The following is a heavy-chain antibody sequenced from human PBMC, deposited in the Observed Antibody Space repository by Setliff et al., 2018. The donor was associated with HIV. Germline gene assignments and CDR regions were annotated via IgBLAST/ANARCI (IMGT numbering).Heavy chain of an antibody. Sequence: SETLSLTCNVSGGSISTYYWSWIRQPPGKGLEWLGYVSYSGRTNFNPSLESRLAMSVDMSKNQFSLKLVSVTAADTAVYYCVRPHSGRGGGAWFDPWGRGTLVTVSS. V-gene: IGHV4-59*08. D-gene: IGHD6-19*01. CDR1: GGSISTYY. CDR2: VSYSGRT. CDR3: VRPHSGRGGGAWFDP. J-gene: IGHJ5*02.